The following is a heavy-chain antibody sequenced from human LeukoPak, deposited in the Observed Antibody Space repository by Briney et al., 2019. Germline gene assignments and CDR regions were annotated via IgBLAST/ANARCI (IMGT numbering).Heavy chain of an antibody. D-gene: IGHD2-21*02. CDR2: ISGSGGST. V-gene: IGHV3-23*01. CDR3: AKDEYCGGDCYIQH. CDR1: GFTFSSYA. J-gene: IGHJ1*01. Sequence: PGGSLRLSCAASGFTFSSYAMSWVRQAPGKGLEWVSVISGSGGSTYYADSVKGRFTISRDNSKNTLYLQMNSLRAEDTVVYYCAKDEYCGGDCYIQHWGQGTLVTVSS.